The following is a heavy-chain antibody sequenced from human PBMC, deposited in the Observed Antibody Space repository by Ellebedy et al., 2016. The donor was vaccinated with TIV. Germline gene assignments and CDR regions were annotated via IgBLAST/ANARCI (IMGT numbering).Heavy chain of an antibody. Sequence: GGSLRLSCAASGFTFSSYSMNWVRQAPGKGLEWVSSISSSSTYIYYVDSVKGRFTISRDNAKNSLYLQMNSLRAEDTAVYYCARGVSVGDAFDIWGQGTMVTVSS. J-gene: IGHJ3*02. CDR1: GFTFSSYS. CDR2: ISSSSTYI. D-gene: IGHD1-26*01. CDR3: ARGVSVGDAFDI. V-gene: IGHV3-21*01.